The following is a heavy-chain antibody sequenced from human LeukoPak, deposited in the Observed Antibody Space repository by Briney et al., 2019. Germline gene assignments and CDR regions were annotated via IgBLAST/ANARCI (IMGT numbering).Heavy chain of an antibody. CDR1: GFTVSSNY. J-gene: IGHJ4*02. Sequence: PGGSLRLSRAASGFTVSSNYMSWVRQAPGKGLEWVSVIYSGGSTYYADSVKGRFTISRDNAKNSLYLQMNSLRAEDTAVYYCARGPLGAPGVDFDYWGQGTLVTVSS. V-gene: IGHV3-53*01. CDR3: ARGPLGAPGVDFDY. CDR2: IYSGGST. D-gene: IGHD1-26*01.